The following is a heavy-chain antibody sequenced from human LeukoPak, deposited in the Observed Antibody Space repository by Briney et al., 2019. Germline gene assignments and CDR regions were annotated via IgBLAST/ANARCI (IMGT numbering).Heavy chain of an antibody. Sequence: GGSLRLSCAASGFTFSSYSMNWVRQAPGKGLEWVSSISSSSSYIYYADSVKGRFTISRDNAKNSLYMQMNSLRAEDTAVYYCASDPGTVDTPMVPVWDYWGQGTVVTVSS. J-gene: IGHJ4*02. D-gene: IGHD5-18*01. CDR3: ASDPGTVDTPMVPVWDY. V-gene: IGHV3-21*01. CDR1: GFTFSSYS. CDR2: ISSSSSYI.